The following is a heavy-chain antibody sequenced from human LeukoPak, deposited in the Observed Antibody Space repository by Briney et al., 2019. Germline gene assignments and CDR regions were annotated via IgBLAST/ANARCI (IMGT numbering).Heavy chain of an antibody. D-gene: IGHD6-19*01. CDR3: VGSPRSGWYWFDY. V-gene: IGHV3-30*03. Sequence: GRSLRLSCEDSGFTFSSYGMHWVRQAPGKGLEWVAVISHDGINKYYADSVKGRFTISRDNSKNTLYLQMNSLRAEDTAVYYCVGSPRSGWYWFDYWGQGTLVTVSS. CDR2: ISHDGINK. J-gene: IGHJ4*02. CDR1: GFTFSSYG.